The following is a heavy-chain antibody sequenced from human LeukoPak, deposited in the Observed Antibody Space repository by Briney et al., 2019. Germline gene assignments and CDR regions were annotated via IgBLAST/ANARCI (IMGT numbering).Heavy chain of an antibody. V-gene: IGHV4-4*09. Sequence: PSETLSLTCTVSGGSISSYYWSWIRQPPGKGLEWIGYIYTSGSTNYNPSLKSRVTISVDTSRNQFSLKLGSVTAADTAVYYCARGCSSTSCYSWGQGTLVTVSS. CDR3: ARGCSSTSCYS. D-gene: IGHD2-2*02. J-gene: IGHJ4*02. CDR1: GGSISSYY. CDR2: IYTSGST.